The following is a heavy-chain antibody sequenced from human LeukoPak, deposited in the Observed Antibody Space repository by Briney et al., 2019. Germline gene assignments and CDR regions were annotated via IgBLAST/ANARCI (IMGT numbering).Heavy chain of an antibody. J-gene: IGHJ4*02. CDR1: GFTFSSYS. Sequence: GGSLRLSCAASGFTFSSYSMNWVRQAPGKGLEWVGRIKSKTDGGTTDYAAPVKGRFTISRDDSKNTLYLQMNSLKTEDTAVYYCTTTTWIQLWFDGYFDYWGQGTLVTVSS. CDR3: TTTTWIQLWFDGYFDY. V-gene: IGHV3-15*01. D-gene: IGHD5-18*01. CDR2: IKSKTDGGTT.